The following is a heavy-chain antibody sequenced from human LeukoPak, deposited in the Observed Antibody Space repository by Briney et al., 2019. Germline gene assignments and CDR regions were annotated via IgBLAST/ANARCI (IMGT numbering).Heavy chain of an antibody. J-gene: IGHJ4*02. V-gene: IGHV1-69*01. CDR1: GGTFSSYA. Sequence: GASVKVSCKASGGTFSSYAISWVRQAPGQGLEWMGGIIPIFGTANYAQKFQGRVTITADESTSTAYMELSSLRSEDTAVYYCARLTDIAAAGTLDYWGQGTLVTVSS. D-gene: IGHD6-13*01. CDR3: ARLTDIAAAGTLDY. CDR2: IIPIFGTA.